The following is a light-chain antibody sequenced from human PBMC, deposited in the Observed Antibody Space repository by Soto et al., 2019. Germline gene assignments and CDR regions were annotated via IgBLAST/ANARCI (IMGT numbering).Light chain of an antibody. CDR3: QQYNNWWT. V-gene: IGKV3-15*01. CDR2: GAS. Sequence: EIVLTQSPGTLSLSPWEGATLSCRASQSVSSSYLAWYQQKPGQAPRLLIYGASTRATGIPARFSGSGSGTEFTLTISSLQSEDFAVYYCQQYNNWWTFGQGTKVDIK. J-gene: IGKJ1*01. CDR1: QSVSSSY.